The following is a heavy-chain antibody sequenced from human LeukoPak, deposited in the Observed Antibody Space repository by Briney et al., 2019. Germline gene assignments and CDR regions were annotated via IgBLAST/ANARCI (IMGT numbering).Heavy chain of an antibody. CDR3: ARVGDYDFWSGYHYYYMDV. V-gene: IGHV1-18*01. CDR1: GYTFTSYG. D-gene: IGHD3-3*01. Sequence: GASVKVSCKASGYTFTSYGISWVRQAPGQGLEWMGWISAYNGNTNYAQNLQGRVTMTTDTSTSTAYMELRSLRSDDTAVYYCARVGDYDFWSGYHYYYMDVWGKGTTVTVSS. CDR2: ISAYNGNT. J-gene: IGHJ6*03.